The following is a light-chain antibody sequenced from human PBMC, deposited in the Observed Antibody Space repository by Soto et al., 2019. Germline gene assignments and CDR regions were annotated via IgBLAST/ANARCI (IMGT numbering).Light chain of an antibody. Sequence: QSVLTQPASVSGSPGQSITISCTGTSSDVGSYKLVSWYQQYPGKAPELIIYTDNKRPPGVSNRFSGSRSGNTASLTISGLQPEDEADYYCSSYGGDTTYLFGTATKLTVL. V-gene: IGLV2-23*01. CDR2: TDN. CDR1: SSDVGSYKL. CDR3: SSYGGDTTYL. J-gene: IGLJ1*01.